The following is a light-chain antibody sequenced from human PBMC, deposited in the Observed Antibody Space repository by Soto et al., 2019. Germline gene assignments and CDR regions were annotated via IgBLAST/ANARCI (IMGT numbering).Light chain of an antibody. V-gene: IGKV3-20*01. CDR1: QSVSSSY. CDR2: GTS. J-gene: IGKJ1*01. Sequence: EIVLTQSPGTLSLSPGERATLSCSASQSVSSSYLAGYQQKPGQAPRLLIYGTSSRATAIADRFSGSGSGTDFTLTISRLEPEDIAVYYWQQYGSSSWTFGQGTKVEI. CDR3: QQYGSSSWT.